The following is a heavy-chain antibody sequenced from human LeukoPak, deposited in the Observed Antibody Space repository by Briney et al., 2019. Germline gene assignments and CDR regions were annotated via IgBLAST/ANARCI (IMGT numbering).Heavy chain of an antibody. CDR1: GFTFSTYC. D-gene: IGHD3-9*01. CDR2: ICPDGTVT. J-gene: IGHJ4*02. CDR3: AKSYDILTGYLEVGYDY. Sequence: GGSLRLSCAASGFTFSTYCMHWVRQAPGKGPMWVSRICPDGTVTNYADSVKARFIISRDNARNTLYLQMNSLRAEDTAVYYCAKSYDILTGYLEVGYDYWGQGTLVTVSS. V-gene: IGHV3-74*01.